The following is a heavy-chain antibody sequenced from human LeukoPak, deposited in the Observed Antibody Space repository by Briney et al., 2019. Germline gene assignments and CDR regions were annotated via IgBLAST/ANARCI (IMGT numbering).Heavy chain of an antibody. Sequence: PSQTLSLTCTDPGASISNTNYYWNWIRQPAGKALQWIERIYTTGTTDYIPSLKRRLTISMDTSNNHFSLRLNSVTAADTAVYFCARERVGETIDRGFDYWGRGILVSGSS. D-gene: IGHD1-26*01. CDR1: GASISNTNYY. J-gene: IGHJ4*02. V-gene: IGHV4-61*02. CDR2: IYTTGTT. CDR3: ARERVGETIDRGFDY.